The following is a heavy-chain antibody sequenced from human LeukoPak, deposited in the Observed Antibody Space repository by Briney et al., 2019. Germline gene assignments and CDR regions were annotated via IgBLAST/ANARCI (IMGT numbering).Heavy chain of an antibody. CDR1: GFTFSSYA. D-gene: IGHD1/OR15-1a*01. CDR3: AKDEQASRVTFGAFHV. CDR2: IQYDGNNK. Sequence: GGSLRLSCAASGFTFSSYAMHWVRQALGKGLEWEAFIQYDGNNKYYADSVKGRFTISRDNSRDTLYLQMNSLRAEDTAIYYCAKDEQASRVTFGAFHVWGQGTMVTVSS. V-gene: IGHV3-30*02. J-gene: IGHJ3*01.